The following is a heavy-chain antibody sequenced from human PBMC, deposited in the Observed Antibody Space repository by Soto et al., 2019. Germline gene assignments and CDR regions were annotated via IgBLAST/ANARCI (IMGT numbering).Heavy chain of an antibody. Sequence: GGSLRLSCAASGFTFSSYGMHWVRQAPGKGLEWVAVISYDGSNKYYADSVKGRFTISRDNSKNTLYLQMNSLRAEDTAVYYCAKDLYAAYCSSTSCYLGMDVWGQGTTGTVSS. J-gene: IGHJ6*02. CDR3: AKDLYAAYCSSTSCYLGMDV. CDR1: GFTFSSYG. V-gene: IGHV3-30*18. CDR2: ISYDGSNK. D-gene: IGHD2-2*01.